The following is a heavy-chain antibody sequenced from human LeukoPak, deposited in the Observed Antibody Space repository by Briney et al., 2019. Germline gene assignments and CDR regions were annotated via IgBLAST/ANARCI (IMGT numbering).Heavy chain of an antibody. CDR3: ARESSGSYFAFDY. J-gene: IGHJ4*02. D-gene: IGHD1-26*01. V-gene: IGHV3-48*03. CDR1: GFTFSSYE. Sequence: PGGSLRLSCAASGFTFSSYEMNWVRQAPGKGLEWVSYISSSGSTIYYADSVKGRFTISRDNAKNSLYLQMNGLRAEDTAVYYCARESSGSYFAFDYWGQGTLVTVSS. CDR2: ISSSGSTI.